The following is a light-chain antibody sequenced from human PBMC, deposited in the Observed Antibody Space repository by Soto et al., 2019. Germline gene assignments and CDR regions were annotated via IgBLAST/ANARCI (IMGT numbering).Light chain of an antibody. Sequence: DIQMTHPPSSLSASVGYRFTITCRASQSISSWLAWYQQKPGKAPKLLIYDDSSLESGVPSRFSGSGSGTEFTLTISSLRPDDFATYYCQQYNSYSFGQGTKVDI. CDR2: DDS. J-gene: IGKJ1*01. CDR3: QQYNSYS. V-gene: IGKV1-5*01. CDR1: QSISSW.